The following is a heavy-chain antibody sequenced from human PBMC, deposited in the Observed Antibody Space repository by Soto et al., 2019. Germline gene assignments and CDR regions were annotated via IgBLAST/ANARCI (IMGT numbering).Heavy chain of an antibody. CDR2: INHSGST. CDR1: GGSFSGYY. Sequence: SETLSLTCAVYGGSFSGYYWSWIRQPPGKGLEWIGEINHSGSTNYNPSLKSRVTISVDTSKNQFSLKLSSVTAADTAVYYCARGPYYCDSRRETRSAVYYYGMDVWGQGTTVTVSS. D-gene: IGHD3-22*01. V-gene: IGHV4-34*01. CDR3: ARGPYYCDSRRETRSAVYYYGMDV. J-gene: IGHJ6*02.